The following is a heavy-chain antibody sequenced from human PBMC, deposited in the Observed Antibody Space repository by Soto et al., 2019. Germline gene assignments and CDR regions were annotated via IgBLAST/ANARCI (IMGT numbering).Heavy chain of an antibody. D-gene: IGHD3-22*01. V-gene: IGHV5-10-1*01. Sequence: PGESLKISCKGSGYSFTSYWISWVRQMPGKGLEWMGRIDPSDSYTNYSPSFQGHVTISADKSISTAYLQWSSLKASDTAMYYCARQPSYYDSSGYSYYYYYYGMDVWGQGTTVTV. CDR1: GYSFTSYW. CDR3: ARQPSYYDSSGYSYYYYYYGMDV. CDR2: IDPSDSYT. J-gene: IGHJ6*02.